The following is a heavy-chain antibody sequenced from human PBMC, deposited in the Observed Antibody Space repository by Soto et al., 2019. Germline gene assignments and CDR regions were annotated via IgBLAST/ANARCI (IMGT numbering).Heavy chain of an antibody. V-gene: IGHV4-59*01. CDR3: ARGRFGPPPSNWFDP. D-gene: IGHD3-10*01. CDR1: GGSISSYY. CDR2: IYYSGST. Sequence: SETLSLTCTVSGGSISSYYWSWIRQPPGKGLEWIGYIYYSGSTNYNPSLKSRVTISVDTSKNQFSLKLSSVTAADTAVYYCARGRFGPPPSNWFDPWGQGTLVTVSS. J-gene: IGHJ5*02.